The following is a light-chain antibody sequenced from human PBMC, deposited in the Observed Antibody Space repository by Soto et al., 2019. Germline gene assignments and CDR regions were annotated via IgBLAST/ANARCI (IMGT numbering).Light chain of an antibody. V-gene: IGLV2-8*01. CDR2: EVN. Sequence: QSALTQPPSASGSPGQSVAISCTGTSSDVGGYNYVSWYQQHPGKAPTLMIYEVNKRPSGVPDRFSGSKSGNTASLTVSGLQAEDAADYYCSSYAGSSNVFGTGTKLTVL. CDR1: SSDVGGYNY. J-gene: IGLJ1*01. CDR3: SSYAGSSNV.